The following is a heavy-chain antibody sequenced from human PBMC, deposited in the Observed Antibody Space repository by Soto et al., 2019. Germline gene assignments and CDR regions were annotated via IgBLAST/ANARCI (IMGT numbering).Heavy chain of an antibody. D-gene: IGHD7-27*01. V-gene: IGHV1-8*01. CDR1: GYTFASSD. J-gene: IGHJ6*03. Sequence: ASVKVSWKASGYTFASSDINWVRQATGQGLEWMGWMNPNSGNTGYAQKFQGRVTMTRNTSISTAYMELSSLRSEDTAVYYCASFYFCNWAASYDYTVFWREAPPVTV. CDR2: MNPNSGNT. CDR3: ASFYFCNWAASYDYTVF.